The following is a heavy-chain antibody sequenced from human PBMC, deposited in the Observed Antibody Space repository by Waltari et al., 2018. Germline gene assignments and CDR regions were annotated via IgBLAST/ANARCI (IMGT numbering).Heavy chain of an antibody. J-gene: IGHJ6*02. CDR1: GGSFRGSS. D-gene: IGHD2-2*01. CDR2: INHSGST. V-gene: IGHV4-34*01. Sequence: QVQLQQWGAGLLKPSETLSLTSAVYGGSFRGSSWSWIRQPPGKGREWIGEINHSGSTNYNPSLKSRVTISVDTSKNQFSLKLSSVTAADTAVYYCARGRCSSTSCYVFYYYYGMDVWGQGTTVTVSS. CDR3: ARGRCSSTSCYVFYYYYGMDV.